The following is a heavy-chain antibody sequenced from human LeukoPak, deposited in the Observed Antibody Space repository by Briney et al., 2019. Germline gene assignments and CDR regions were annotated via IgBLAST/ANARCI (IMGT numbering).Heavy chain of an antibody. V-gene: IGHV4-59*08. CDR2: IYYSGST. CDR1: GGSISSYY. D-gene: IGHD1-26*01. Sequence: SETLSLTCTVSGGSISSYYWSWIRQPPGKGLEWIGYIYYSGSTNYNPSLKSRVTISVDTSKNQFSLKLSSVTAADTAVYYCARHGGVGAAVFDYWGQGTLVTVFS. CDR3: ARHGGVGAAVFDY. J-gene: IGHJ4*02.